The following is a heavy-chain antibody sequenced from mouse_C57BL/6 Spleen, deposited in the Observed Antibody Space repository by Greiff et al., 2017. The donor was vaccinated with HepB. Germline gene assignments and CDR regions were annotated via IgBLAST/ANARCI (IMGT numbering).Heavy chain of an antibody. CDR1: GFTFSDYY. J-gene: IGHJ4*01. D-gene: IGHD2-4*01. CDR3: AREGGLRQRGYYAMDY. CDR2: INYDGSST. V-gene: IGHV5-16*01. Sequence: EVKLVESEGGLVQPGSSMKLSCTASGFTFSDYYMAWVRQVPEKGLEWVANINYDGSSTYYLDSLKSRFIISRDNAKNILYLQMSSLKSEDTATYYCAREGGLRQRGYYAMDYWGQGTSVTVSS.